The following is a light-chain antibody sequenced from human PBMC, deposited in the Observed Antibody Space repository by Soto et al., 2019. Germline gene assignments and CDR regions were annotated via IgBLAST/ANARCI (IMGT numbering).Light chain of an antibody. J-gene: IGLJ7*01. CDR1: SSNIGRNT. CDR2: SNN. CDR3: VAWDDSLNGHAV. V-gene: IGLV1-44*01. Sequence: QLVLTQPPSASATPGQRVTISCSGSSSNIGRNTVNWYQQLPGTAPKLPIYSNNQRPSGVPDRFSGSQSGTSASLAISGLQSEDEADYYCVAWDDSLNGHAVFGGGTQLTVL.